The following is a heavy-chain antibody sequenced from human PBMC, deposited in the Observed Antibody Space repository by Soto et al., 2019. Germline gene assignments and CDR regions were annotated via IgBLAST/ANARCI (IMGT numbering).Heavy chain of an antibody. Sequence: GSLRLSCVVFEYTFSDAWMSWVRQAPGKGLELVARINRKIDGETTDYAAPVEGRFTIARDDSKNTLYLQMSSLKIEDTAVYFCTADHWSWGQGTLVTVS. J-gene: IGHJ4*02. CDR1: EYTFSDAW. V-gene: IGHV3-15*01. D-gene: IGHD3-3*01. CDR3: TADHWS. CDR2: INRKIDGETT.